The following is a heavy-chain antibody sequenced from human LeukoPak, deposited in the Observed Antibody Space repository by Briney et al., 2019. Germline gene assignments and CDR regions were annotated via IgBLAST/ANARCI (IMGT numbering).Heavy chain of an antibody. CDR3: ASILNPNYFDSSGYYDY. CDR2: IYYSGST. J-gene: IGHJ4*02. CDR1: GGSISSSSYY. D-gene: IGHD3-22*01. V-gene: IGHV4-39*07. Sequence: SETLSLTCTVSGGSISSSSYYWGWIRQPPGKGLEWIGSIYYSGSTYYNPSLKSRVTISVDTSKNHFSLKLTSVTAADTAVYYCASILNPNYFDSSGYYDYWGQGTLVTVSS.